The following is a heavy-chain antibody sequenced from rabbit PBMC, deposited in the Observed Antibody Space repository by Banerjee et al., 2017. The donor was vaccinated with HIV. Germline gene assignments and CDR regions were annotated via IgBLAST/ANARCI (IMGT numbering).Heavy chain of an antibody. V-gene: IGHV1S40*01. J-gene: IGHJ4*01. D-gene: IGHD1-1*01. CDR3: ARDLPISGGYSFDL. Sequence: QSLEESGGDLVKPGASLTLTCSASGFSVSSNYWICWVRQAPGKGLEWIACIYAGSSGSTCYASWAKGRFTISKTSSTTVTLQMTSLTAADTATYFCARDLPISGGYSFDLWGPGTLVTVS. CDR1: GFSVSSNYW. CDR2: IYAGSSGST.